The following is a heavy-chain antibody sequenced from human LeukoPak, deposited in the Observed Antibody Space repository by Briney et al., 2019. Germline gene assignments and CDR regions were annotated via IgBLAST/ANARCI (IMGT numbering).Heavy chain of an antibody. CDR3: ARARYYNSSGYLDALDI. CDR2: INWNSGST. D-gene: IGHD3-22*01. Sequence: RPGGSLRLSCAASGFTFDDYGISWVRHGPGKGLEWVSGINWNSGSTGYADSVKGRFTISRDNAKNSLYLQMNTLRAEDTALYYCARARYYNSSGYLDALDIWGQGTMVTVSS. J-gene: IGHJ3*02. V-gene: IGHV3-20*04. CDR1: GFTFDDYG.